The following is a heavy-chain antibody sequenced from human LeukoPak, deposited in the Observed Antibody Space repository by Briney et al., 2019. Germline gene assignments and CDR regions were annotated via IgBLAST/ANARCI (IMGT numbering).Heavy chain of an antibody. Sequence: ASVKVSCKASGYTFTSYYIHWVRQAPGKGLEWMGGFDPEDGETIYAQKFQGRVTVTEDTSTDTAYRELSSLRSEDAAVYYCATSTRVCSLVPADYWEQGTLVSVSS. CDR2: FDPEDGET. V-gene: IGHV1-24*01. CDR3: ATSTRVCSLVPADY. CDR1: GYTFTSYY. D-gene: IGHD2-8*01. J-gene: IGHJ4*02.